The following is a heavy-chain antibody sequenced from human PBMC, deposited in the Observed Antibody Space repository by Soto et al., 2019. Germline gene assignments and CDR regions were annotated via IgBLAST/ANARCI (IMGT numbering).Heavy chain of an antibody. J-gene: IGHJ4*02. Sequence: SETLSLTCTVSGGSISSGGYYWSWIRQHPGKGLEWIGYIYYSGSTYYNPSLKSRVTISVDTSKNQFSLKLSSVTAADTAVYYCARNDDYGDYLDYWGQGTLVTVSS. CDR3: ARNDDYGDYLDY. CDR1: GGSISSGGYY. CDR2: IYYSGST. V-gene: IGHV4-31*03. D-gene: IGHD4-17*01.